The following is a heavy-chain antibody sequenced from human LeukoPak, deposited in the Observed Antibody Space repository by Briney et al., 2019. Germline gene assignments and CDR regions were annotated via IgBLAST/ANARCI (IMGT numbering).Heavy chain of an antibody. CDR2: IKSKTDGETT. Sequence: GGSLRLSCVDSGFTFTNAWMSWVSQAPGKGLEWIGRIKSKTDGETTNYAEPVRGRFTISRDDSKSAVYLQMNSLKIEDTAVYYCTTDLGTYYHGSQRLIPIDYWGQGTLVTVSS. D-gene: IGHD3-10*01. J-gene: IGHJ4*02. V-gene: IGHV3-15*01. CDR3: TTDLGTYYHGSQRLIPIDY. CDR1: GFTFTNAW.